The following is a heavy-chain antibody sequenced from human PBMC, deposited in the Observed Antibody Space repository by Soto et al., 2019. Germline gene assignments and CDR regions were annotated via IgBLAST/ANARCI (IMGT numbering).Heavy chain of an antibody. D-gene: IGHD1-1*01. CDR2: ISTYNGYT. CDR3: GRRGTTGKGGLDF. CDR1: GYTFTSYG. J-gene: IGHJ4*02. Sequence: QVQLVQSGAEVKKPGASVKVSCKASGYTFTSYGITWVRQAPGQGLEWMGWISTYNGYTDYAQKLQGRVTMTRHTYTGPDYRELRSLRFYDTAVYYGGRRGTTGKGGLDFWGQGTLVTVSS. V-gene: IGHV1-18*01.